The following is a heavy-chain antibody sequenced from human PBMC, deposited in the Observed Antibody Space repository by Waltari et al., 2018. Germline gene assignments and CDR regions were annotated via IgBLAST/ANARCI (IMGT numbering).Heavy chain of an antibody. CDR3: AKGRTSSRWLQPFY. CDR1: GFTFDDYA. V-gene: IGHV3-9*01. D-gene: IGHD5-12*01. CDR2: ISWNSGSI. Sequence: EVQLVESGGGLVQPGRSLRLSCAASGFTFDDYAMHWVRQAPGNGLEWVSGISWNSGSIGYADSVKGRFTISRDNAKNSLYLQMNSLRAEDTALYYCAKGRTSSRWLQPFYWGQGTLVTVSS. J-gene: IGHJ4*02.